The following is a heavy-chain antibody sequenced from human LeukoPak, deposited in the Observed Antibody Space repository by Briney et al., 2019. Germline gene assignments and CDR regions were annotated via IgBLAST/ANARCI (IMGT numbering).Heavy chain of an antibody. V-gene: IGHV4-34*01. J-gene: IGHJ3*02. Sequence: PSETLSLTCAVYGGPFSGYYWSWIRQPPGKGLEWIGEINHSGSTDYNPSLKSRVTLSLHTSKNQFSLRLSSVTAADTAIYFCAKLLTTVVTPAGSSRGGFDIWGQGTMVTVSS. CDR3: AKLLTTVVTPAGSSRGGFDI. D-gene: IGHD4-23*01. CDR2: INHSGST. CDR1: GGPFSGYY.